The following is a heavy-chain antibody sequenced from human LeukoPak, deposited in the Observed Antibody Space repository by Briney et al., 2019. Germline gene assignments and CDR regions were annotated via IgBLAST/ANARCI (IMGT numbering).Heavy chain of an antibody. CDR1: GGFISSSTYY. CDR2: INHNGAT. V-gene: IGHV4-39*07. J-gene: IGHJ5*01. CDR3: ARGSPKHDS. Sequence: PSETLSLTCSVFGGFISSSTYYWGWIRQPPGKGLEWIGEINHNGATNYNPSLKSRLTISVDTSKNQFSLRLKSVTAADTAVYYCARGSPKHDSWGQGTLVTVSS.